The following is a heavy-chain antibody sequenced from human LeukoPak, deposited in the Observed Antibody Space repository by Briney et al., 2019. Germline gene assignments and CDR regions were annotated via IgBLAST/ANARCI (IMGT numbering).Heavy chain of an antibody. Sequence: PGRSLRLSCAASGFTFSNYAIHWVRQAPGKGLEWVAVISYDGGNKYYADSVKGRFTISRDNPKNALYLQMNSLRAEDTAVYYCAKGSYDSSGTCFDYWGQGTLVTVSS. J-gene: IGHJ4*02. CDR2: ISYDGGNK. V-gene: IGHV3-30*18. CDR3: AKGSYDSSGTCFDY. D-gene: IGHD3-22*01. CDR1: GFTFSNYA.